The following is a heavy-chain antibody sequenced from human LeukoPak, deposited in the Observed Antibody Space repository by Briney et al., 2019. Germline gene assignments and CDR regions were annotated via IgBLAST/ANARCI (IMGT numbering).Heavy chain of an antibody. CDR3: ARRYCSSTSCWGLGGYYYGMDV. V-gene: IGHV3-30-3*01. CDR2: ISYDGSNK. Sequence: GALRLSCAASGFTFSSYAMHWVRQAPGKGLEWVAVISYDGSNKYYADSVKGRFTTSRDNSKNTLYLQMNSLRAEDTAVYYCARRYCSSTSCWGLGGYYYGMDVWGQGTTVTVSS. J-gene: IGHJ6*02. D-gene: IGHD2-2*01. CDR1: GFTFSSYA.